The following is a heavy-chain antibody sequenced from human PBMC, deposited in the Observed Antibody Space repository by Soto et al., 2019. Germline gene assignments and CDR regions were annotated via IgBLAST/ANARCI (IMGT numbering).Heavy chain of an antibody. CDR1: GFTFSSYA. Sequence: EVQLLESGGGLVQPGGSLRLSCAASGFTFSSYAMSWVRQAPGKGLEWVSAISGSGGSTYYADSVKGRFTIARDNSKNPLYLQMNSLRAEDTAVYYCAHSIHYYYGMDVWGQGTTVTVSS. V-gene: IGHV3-23*01. CDR2: ISGSGGST. J-gene: IGHJ6*02. CDR3: AHSIHYYYGMDV.